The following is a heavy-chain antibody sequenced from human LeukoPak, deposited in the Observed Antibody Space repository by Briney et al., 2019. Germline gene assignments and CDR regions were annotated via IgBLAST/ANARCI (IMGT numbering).Heavy chain of an antibody. CDR2: ISAYNGNT. D-gene: IGHD3-10*01. J-gene: IGHJ3*02. CDR1: GYTFTSYG. V-gene: IGHV1-18*01. CDR3: ARVGGGGISMVRGVINAFDI. Sequence: ASVKVSCKASGYTFTSYGISWVRQAPGQGLEWMGWISAYNGNTNYAQKLQGRVTMTTDTSTSTAYMELRSLRSDDTAVYYCARVGGGGISMVRGVINAFDIWGQGTMVTVPS.